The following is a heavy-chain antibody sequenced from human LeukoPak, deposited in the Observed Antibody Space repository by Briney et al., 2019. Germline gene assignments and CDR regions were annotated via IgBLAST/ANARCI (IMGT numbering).Heavy chain of an antibody. D-gene: IGHD3-9*01. Sequence: SETLSLTCTVSGYSISSGYYWGWIRQPPGKGLELIGSINHSGGTYYNPSLKSRVTISVDTSKNQFSLKLSSVTAADTAVYYCARDNYDILTGYYGDFDYWGQGTLVTVSS. J-gene: IGHJ4*02. CDR2: INHSGGT. CDR3: ARDNYDILTGYYGDFDY. V-gene: IGHV4-38-2*02. CDR1: GYSISSGYY.